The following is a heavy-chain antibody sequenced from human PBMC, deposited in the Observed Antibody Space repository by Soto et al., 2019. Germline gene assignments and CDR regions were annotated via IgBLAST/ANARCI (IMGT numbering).Heavy chain of an antibody. CDR3: ASVTRTCISTSCYRYYYGMDV. CDR2: IYYSGST. D-gene: IGHD2-2*02. Sequence: SETPSLTCTVSDGSISSYYWSWVRQPPGKELQYIGYIYYSGSTNYNPSLKSRVTISDDTSTNQFSLTLSSVTAADTAVYYCASVTRTCISTSCYRYYYGMDVWGQGTTVTVSS. V-gene: IGHV4-59*08. J-gene: IGHJ6*02. CDR1: DGSISSYY.